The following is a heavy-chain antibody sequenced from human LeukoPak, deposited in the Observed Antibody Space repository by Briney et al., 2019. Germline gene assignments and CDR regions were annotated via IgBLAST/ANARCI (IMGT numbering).Heavy chain of an antibody. CDR2: LSYSGST. D-gene: IGHD4-23*01. J-gene: IGHJ5*02. Sequence: SETLSLTCTVSGGSISTSYYYWGWLRQPPGKGLEWIGTLSYSGSTYYNPSLKSRVTISVDPSKNQFSLKLSSVTAADTAVYYCAREGGGNSVVSVSDPWGQGTLVTVSS. CDR1: GGSISTSYYY. V-gene: IGHV4-39*02. CDR3: AREGGGNSVVSVSDP.